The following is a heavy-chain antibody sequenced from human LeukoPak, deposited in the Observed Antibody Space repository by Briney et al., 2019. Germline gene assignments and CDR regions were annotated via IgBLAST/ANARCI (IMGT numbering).Heavy chain of an antibody. CDR1: GYTFTGYY. Sequence: VASVKVSCKASGYTFTGYYMHWFRQAPGQGLEWMGWIDPNSGGANYAQKFQGRVTVTWDTSISTAYMELSRLRSDDTAVYYCARILQAAEYFQHWGQGTLVTVSS. CDR3: ARILQAAEYFQH. V-gene: IGHV1-2*02. J-gene: IGHJ1*01. CDR2: IDPNSGGA.